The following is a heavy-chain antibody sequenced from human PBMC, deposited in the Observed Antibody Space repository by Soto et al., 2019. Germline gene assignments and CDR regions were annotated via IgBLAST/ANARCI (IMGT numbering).Heavy chain of an antibody. Sequence: EGSLRLSCAGSGLSFTNAWLSWVRQAPGKGLAWVGRIKSRADGGATDYAASVKGRFTISRDDSKATMFLHMNSLKSDDTAIYYCVTGSDFDIRGRGTVFTVS. D-gene: IGHD3-9*01. J-gene: IGHJ3*02. CDR1: GLSFTNAW. CDR3: VTGSDFDI. CDR2: IKSRADGGAT. V-gene: IGHV3-15*01.